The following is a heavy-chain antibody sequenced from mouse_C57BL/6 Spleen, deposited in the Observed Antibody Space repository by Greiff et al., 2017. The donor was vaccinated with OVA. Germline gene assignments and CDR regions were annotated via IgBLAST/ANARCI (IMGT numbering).Heavy chain of an antibody. J-gene: IGHJ4*01. CDR1: GYTFTTYP. V-gene: IGHV1-47*01. D-gene: IGHD2-1*01. CDR3: ARRGGNYPYAMDY. Sequence: VKLKESGAELVKPGASVKMSCKASGYTFTTYPIEWMKQNHGKSLEWIGNFHPYNDDTKYNEKFKGKATLTVEKSSSTVYLELSRLTSDDSAVYYCARRGGNYPYAMDYWGQGTSVTVSS. CDR2: FHPYNDDT.